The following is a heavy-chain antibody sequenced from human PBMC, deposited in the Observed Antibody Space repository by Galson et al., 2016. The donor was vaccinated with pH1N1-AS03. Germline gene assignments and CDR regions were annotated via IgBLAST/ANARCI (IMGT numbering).Heavy chain of an antibody. CDR2: LTTSTGDP. J-gene: IGHJ4*02. V-gene: IGHV7-4-1*01. Sequence: VKVSCKASGYTFTSHRIIWVRQAPGQGLECMGWLTTSTGDPTYAQGFTGRFAFSLDTSVSTAYLQIDSLKADDTAVYYCARGHISLSGFWDSWGQGTLVTVSS. CDR1: GYTFTSHR. CDR3: ARGHISLSGFWDS. D-gene: IGHD6-19*01.